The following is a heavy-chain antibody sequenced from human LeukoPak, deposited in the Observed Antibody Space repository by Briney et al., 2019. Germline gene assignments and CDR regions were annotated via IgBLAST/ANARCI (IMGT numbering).Heavy chain of an antibody. CDR1: GYTFTSYY. V-gene: IGHV1-46*01. D-gene: IGHD6-6*01. CDR2: INPSSGST. J-gene: IGHJ6*03. CDR3: AREPMIAARPNYYMDV. Sequence: GASVKVSCKASGYTFTSYYMHWVRQAPGQGLEWMGIINPSSGSTNYAQKFQGRVTMTRDTSTGTVYMELSSLRSEDTAVYYCAREPMIAARPNYYMDVWGKGTTVTVSS.